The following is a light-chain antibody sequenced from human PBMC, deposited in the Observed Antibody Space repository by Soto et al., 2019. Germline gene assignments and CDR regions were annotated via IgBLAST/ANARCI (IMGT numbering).Light chain of an antibody. CDR3: YSHVDGTTGV. V-gene: IGLV2-14*01. CDR2: DVT. Sequence: QSALTQPASVSGSPGQSITISCTGTSTDVGANNYVSWYQQHPGRAPKVMIYDVTTRPSGVSNRFSGSKSGNTASLTISGLQAEDEADYCCYSHVDGTTGVFGGGTKVTVL. CDR1: STDVGANNY. J-gene: IGLJ2*01.